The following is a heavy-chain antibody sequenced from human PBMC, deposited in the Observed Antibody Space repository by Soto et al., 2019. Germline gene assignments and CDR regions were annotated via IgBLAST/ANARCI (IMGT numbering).Heavy chain of an antibody. D-gene: IGHD1-26*01. J-gene: IGHJ6*02. CDR2: ISAYNGNT. CDR1: GYTFTSYG. Sequence: ASVKVSCKASGYTFTSYGISWVRQAPGQGLEWMGWISAYNGNTNYAQKLQGRVTMTTDTSTSTAYMELRSLRSDDTAVYYCARDQGYSGSYYYYYGMDVWGQGTTVTVSS. CDR3: ARDQGYSGSYYYYYGMDV. V-gene: IGHV1-18*01.